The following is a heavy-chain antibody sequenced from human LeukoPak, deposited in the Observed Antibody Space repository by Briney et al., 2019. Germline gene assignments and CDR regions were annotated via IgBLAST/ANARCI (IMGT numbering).Heavy chain of an antibody. D-gene: IGHD6-13*01. Sequence: GASVKVSYKASGYTFTGYYMHWVRQAPGQGLEWMGWINPNSGGTNYAQKFQGRVTMTRDTSISTAYMELSRLRSDDTAMYYCARGGITAAADRHYGMDVWGQGTTVTVSS. CDR3: ARGGITAAADRHYGMDV. CDR2: INPNSGGT. V-gene: IGHV1-2*02. CDR1: GYTFTGYY. J-gene: IGHJ6*02.